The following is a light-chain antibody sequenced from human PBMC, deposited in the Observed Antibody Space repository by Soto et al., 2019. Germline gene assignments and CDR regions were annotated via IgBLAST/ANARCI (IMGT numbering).Light chain of an antibody. CDR1: TSNIGKNY. CDR3: AVWDGSLSAWV. CDR2: KSN. Sequence: QSVLTQPPSASGTPGQRVTVSCSGSTSNIGKNYVYWYQQLPGTAPKLLIYKSNQWPSGVPDRFSGSKSGTSASLAISGLRSEDEADYYCAVWDGSLSAWVFGGGTKLTVL. J-gene: IGLJ3*02. V-gene: IGLV1-47*01.